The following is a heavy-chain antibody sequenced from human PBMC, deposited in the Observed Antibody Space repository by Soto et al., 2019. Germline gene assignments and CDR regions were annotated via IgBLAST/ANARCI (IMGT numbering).Heavy chain of an antibody. D-gene: IGHD2-21*02. CDR2: ISAGGYNT. V-gene: IGHV3-23*01. CDR3: AKGTEYCGGDCNYLFDY. J-gene: IGHJ4*02. CDR1: GFTFRTHG. Sequence: DVQLLESGGGLVQPGGSLRLSCAASGFTFRTHGMSWVRQAPGKGLDWVSSISAGGYNTYYADSVKGRITISRDNSKNTVYMQMKSLGAEDTAVYYCAKGTEYCGGDCNYLFDYWGQGTQVTVAS.